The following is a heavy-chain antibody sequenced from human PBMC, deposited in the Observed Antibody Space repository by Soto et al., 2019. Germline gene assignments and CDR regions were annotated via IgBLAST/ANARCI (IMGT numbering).Heavy chain of an antibody. J-gene: IGHJ4*02. Sequence: QVQLQESGPGLVKPSETLSLTCTVSADPISNYYWSWIRQPPGKDLEWIGSFSYRGSTNYNPSPKSRVTISVDTSKNQFSLNVSSVTAADTAVYYCTRVGARSCSGATCPMAYWGQGALVTVSS. CDR2: FSYRGST. CDR3: TRVGARSCSGATCPMAY. D-gene: IGHD2-15*01. CDR1: ADPISNYY. V-gene: IGHV4-59*13.